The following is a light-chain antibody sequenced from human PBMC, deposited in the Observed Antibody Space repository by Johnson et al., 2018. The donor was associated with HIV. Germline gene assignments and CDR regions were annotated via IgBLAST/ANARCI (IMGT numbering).Light chain of an antibody. Sequence: QSVLTQPPSVSAAPGQKVTISCSGSNSNIGSNYVSWYQQLPGTAPKLLIYDNNKRPSGSPDRFSAPESGPSATLGLTGLQTGDEADYYCGAWERSLSAHYVFGTGTKVTVL. V-gene: IGLV1-51*01. CDR1: NSNIGSNY. J-gene: IGLJ1*01. CDR2: DNN. CDR3: GAWERSLSAHYV.